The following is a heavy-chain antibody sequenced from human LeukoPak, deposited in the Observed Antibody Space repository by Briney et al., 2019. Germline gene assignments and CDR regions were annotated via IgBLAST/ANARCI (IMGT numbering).Heavy chain of an antibody. CDR3: ARDSGYMSSSSEGHYYYYMDV. J-gene: IGHJ6*03. CDR2: TYYRSKWYN. Sequence: SQTLSLTCAISGDGVSSNSAAWNWIRQSPSRGLEWLGRTYYRSKWYNDYAVSVKSRITINPDTSKNQFSLQLNSVTPEDTAVYYYARDSGYMSSSSEGHYYYYMDVWGKGTTVTVSS. V-gene: IGHV6-1*01. CDR1: GDGVSSNSAA. D-gene: IGHD6-6*01.